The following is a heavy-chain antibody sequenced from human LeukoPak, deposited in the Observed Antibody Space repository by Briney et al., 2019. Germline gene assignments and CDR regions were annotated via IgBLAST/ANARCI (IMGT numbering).Heavy chain of an antibody. Sequence: GGSLRLSCAASGFTFSTYAMHWVRQTPAKGLEWVADISYDENNKYYADSVKGRLTISRDNSKNTLFLQMNSLRTEDTAVYYCTRGDGLKDFDYWGQGTLVTVSS. CDR2: ISYDENNK. CDR3: TRGDGLKDFDY. D-gene: IGHD5-24*01. CDR1: GFTFSTYA. V-gene: IGHV3-30-3*01. J-gene: IGHJ4*02.